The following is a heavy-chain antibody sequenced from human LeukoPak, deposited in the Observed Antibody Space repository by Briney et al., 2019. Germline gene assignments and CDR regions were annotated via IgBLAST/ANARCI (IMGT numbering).Heavy chain of an antibody. CDR1: GGSISSYY. V-gene: IGHV4-4*07. J-gene: IGHJ6*03. D-gene: IGHD3-22*01. Sequence: PSETLSLTCTVSGGSISSYYWSWIRQPAGKGLEWIGRIYTSGSTNYNPSLKIRVTMSVDTSKNQFSLKLSSVTAADTAVYYCARDSSGSPYYYYYYMDVWGKGTTVAVSS. CDR3: ARDSSGSPYYYYYYMDV. CDR2: IYTSGST.